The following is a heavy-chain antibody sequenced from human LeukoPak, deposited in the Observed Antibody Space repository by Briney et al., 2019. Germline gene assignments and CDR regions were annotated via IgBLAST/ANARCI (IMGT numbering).Heavy chain of an antibody. V-gene: IGHV1-24*01. CDR2: FDPEDGET. Sequence: ASVKVSCKVSGYTLTELSMHWVRQAPGKGLEWMGGFDPEDGETIYAQKFQGRVTMTEDTSTDTAYMELSSLRSEDTAVYYCARVVTVAWSERRPGNHYMDVWGKGTTVTVSS. D-gene: IGHD1-1*01. CDR1: GYTLTELS. J-gene: IGHJ6*03. CDR3: ARVVTVAWSERRPGNHYMDV.